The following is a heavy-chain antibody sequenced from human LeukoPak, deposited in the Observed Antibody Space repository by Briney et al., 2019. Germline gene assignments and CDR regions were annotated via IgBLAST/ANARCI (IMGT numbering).Heavy chain of an antibody. D-gene: IGHD3-22*01. J-gene: IGHJ4*02. CDR1: GGSISSYY. CDR2: IYYSGST. CDR3: ARENYYDSSGSFDY. Sequence: PSETLSLTCTVSGGSISSYYWSWIRQPPGKGLEWIGYIYYSGSTNYNPSLKGRVTISVDTSKNQFSLKLSSVTAADTAVYYCARENYYDSSGSFDYWGQGTLVTVAS. V-gene: IGHV4-59*01.